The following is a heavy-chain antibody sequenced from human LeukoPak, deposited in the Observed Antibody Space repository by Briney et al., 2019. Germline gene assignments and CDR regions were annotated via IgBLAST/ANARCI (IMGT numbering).Heavy chain of an antibody. V-gene: IGHV3-23*01. Sequence: GGSLRLSCAASGFTFSSYAMSWVRQAPGKGLEWVSAISGGSADYADSVKGRFSISIDNSKHTLYLQMNSLRDEDTAVYYCAKDRSSRYDFWSGSFSHYYYYYMDVWGKGTTVTVSS. CDR3: AKDRSSRYDFWSGSFSHYYYYYMDV. D-gene: IGHD3-3*01. CDR1: GFTFSSYA. CDR2: ISGGSA. J-gene: IGHJ6*03.